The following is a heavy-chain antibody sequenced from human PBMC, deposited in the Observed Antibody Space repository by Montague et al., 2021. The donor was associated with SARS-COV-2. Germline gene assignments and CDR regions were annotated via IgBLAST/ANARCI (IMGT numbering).Heavy chain of an antibody. Sequence: SETLSLTCTVSSGSTASHYWNWIRQSPGKRPEWIGYVYYNGDTKYNPSLQGRVTISIDTSENQFSLRLNSVTAADTAVYFCARGWAIDPWGQGRSVTVSS. J-gene: IGHJ3*01. CDR2: VYYNGDT. CDR3: ARGWAIDP. V-gene: IGHV4-59*08. CDR1: SGSTASHY. D-gene: IGHD6-19*01.